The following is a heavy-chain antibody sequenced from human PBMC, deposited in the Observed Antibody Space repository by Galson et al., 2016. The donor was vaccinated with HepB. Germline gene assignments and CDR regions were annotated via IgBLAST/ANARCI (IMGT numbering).Heavy chain of an antibody. D-gene: IGHD1-26*01. CDR2: ISSSSSHI. V-gene: IGHV3-21*01. CDR1: GFTFSSRS. Sequence: SCAAPGFTFSSRSMNWVRQAPGKGLEWVSSISSSSSHIYYVDSVKGRFTISRDNAKNSLYLQMTSLRVEDTAVYYCVRENSGRGLAPFDYWGQGSLVTVSS. J-gene: IGHJ4*02. CDR3: VRENSGRGLAPFDY.